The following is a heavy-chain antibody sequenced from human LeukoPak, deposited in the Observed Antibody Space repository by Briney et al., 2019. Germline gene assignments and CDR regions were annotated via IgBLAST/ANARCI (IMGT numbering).Heavy chain of an antibody. D-gene: IGHD5-12*01. CDR3: ARDWIGYVDR. Sequence: ASVKVSRKASGYSFTSYYLHWVRQAPGQGLEWMGIINPSGGSTSYTQKFQGRVTMTRDTSTSTVYMELSRLRSEDTAVYYCARDWIGYVDRWGQGTLVTVSS. CDR2: INPSGGST. V-gene: IGHV1-46*01. CDR1: GYSFTSYY. J-gene: IGHJ4*02.